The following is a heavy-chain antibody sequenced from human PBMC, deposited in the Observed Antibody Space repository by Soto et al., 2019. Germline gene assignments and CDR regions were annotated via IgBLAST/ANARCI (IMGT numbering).Heavy chain of an antibody. CDR1: GFTFSRDA. V-gene: IGHV3-23*01. D-gene: IGHD3-22*01. CDR2: ISGSGGST. Sequence: GGSLRLSCAASGFTFSRDAMSWVRQAPGKGLEWVSAISGSGGSTYYADSVKGRFTISRDNSKNTLYLQMNSLRAEDTAVYYCAKGGTYYYDSSGYYTVDLDYWGQGTLVTVSS. CDR3: AKGGTYYYDSSGYYTVDLDY. J-gene: IGHJ4*02.